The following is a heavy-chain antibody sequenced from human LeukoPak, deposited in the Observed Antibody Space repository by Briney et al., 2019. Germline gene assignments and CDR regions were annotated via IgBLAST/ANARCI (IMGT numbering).Heavy chain of an antibody. Sequence: GGSLRLSCAASGFTFSSYSMNWVRQAPGKGLVWVSRINSDGINTSYADSVKGRFTISRDNAKNTLNLQMNSLRAEDTAVYYCARDLGQYYDTSDNWFDPWGQGTLVTVSS. J-gene: IGHJ5*02. V-gene: IGHV3-74*01. CDR3: ARDLGQYYDTSDNWFDP. CDR1: GFTFSSYS. CDR2: INSDGINT. D-gene: IGHD3-22*01.